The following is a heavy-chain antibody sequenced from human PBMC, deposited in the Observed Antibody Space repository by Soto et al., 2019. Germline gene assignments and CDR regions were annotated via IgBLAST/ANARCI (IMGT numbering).Heavy chain of an antibody. V-gene: IGHV4-39*01. CDR3: AKPGMATNWFDP. CDR2: IYYSVST. J-gene: IGHJ5*02. Sequence: SETLSLTCTVSGGSISSSSYYWGWIRQPPGKGLEWIGGIYYSVSTYYNPSLKSRVTISVDTSKNQFSLKLSSVTAADTAVYYCAKPGMATNWFDPWGQGTLVTVSS. CDR1: GGSISSSSYY.